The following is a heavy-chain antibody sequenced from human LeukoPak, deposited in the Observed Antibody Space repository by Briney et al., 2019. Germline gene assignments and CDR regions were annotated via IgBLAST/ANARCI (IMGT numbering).Heavy chain of an antibody. CDR1: GGSISSGGYS. V-gene: IGHV4-30-2*01. CDR3: ASSLLVFTGFDY. CDR2: IYHSGST. J-gene: IGHJ4*02. Sequence: PSETLSLTCAVSGGSISSGGYSWSWIRQPPGKGPEWIGYIYHSGSTYYNPSLKSRVTISVDRSKNQFSLKLSSVTAADTAVYYCASSLLVFTGFDYWGQGTLVTVSS. D-gene: IGHD3-10*01.